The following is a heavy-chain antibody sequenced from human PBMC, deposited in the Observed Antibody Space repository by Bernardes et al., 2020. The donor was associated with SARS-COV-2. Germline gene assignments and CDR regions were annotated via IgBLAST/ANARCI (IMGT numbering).Heavy chain of an antibody. J-gene: IGHJ6*02. D-gene: IGHD3-16*02. CDR3: AGELSPNYGMDV. CDR1: GFTFRSYG. V-gene: IGHV3-30*03. Sequence: GGSLRLSCAASGFTFRSYGMHWVRQAPGKGLEWVAVISFDGSNKYYADSVKGRFTISRDNSKNTLYLQMNSLRAEDTAVYYCAGELSPNYGMDVWGQGTTVTISS. CDR2: ISFDGSNK.